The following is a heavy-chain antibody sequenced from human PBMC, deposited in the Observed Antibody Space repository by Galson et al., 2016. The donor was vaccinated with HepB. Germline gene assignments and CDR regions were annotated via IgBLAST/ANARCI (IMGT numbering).Heavy chain of an antibody. CDR3: ARYDILETAVTRYGMDV. D-gene: IGHD2-2*01. Sequence: SLRLSCAASGFTFGTYAMSWVRQPPGKGLEWVSAISSSGGSTYYADSVKGRFSVSRDNSKNTLYLQMKSLRVEDTALYYCARYDILETAVTRYGMDVWGQGTTVTVSS. CDR2: ISSSGGST. V-gene: IGHV3-23*01. J-gene: IGHJ6*02. CDR1: GFTFGTYA.